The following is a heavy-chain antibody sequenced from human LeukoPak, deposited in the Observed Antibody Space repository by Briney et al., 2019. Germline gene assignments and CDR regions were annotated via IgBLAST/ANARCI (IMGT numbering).Heavy chain of an antibody. V-gene: IGHV3-30*18. J-gene: IGHJ3*02. CDR2: ISYDGSHQ. Sequence: GGSLRLSCAASGFTFRSCGMHWVRQAPGKGLEWVAVISYDGSHQYYADSVKGRFTISRDKSEITLYLQMNSLRAEDTAVYYCAKREGFMGTVTHDAFDIWGQGTVVIVS. CDR1: GFTFRSCG. CDR3: AKREGFMGTVTHDAFDI. D-gene: IGHD5-24*01.